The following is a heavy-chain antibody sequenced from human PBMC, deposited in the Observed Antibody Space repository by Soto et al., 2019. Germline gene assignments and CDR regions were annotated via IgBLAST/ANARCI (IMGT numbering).Heavy chain of an antibody. J-gene: IGHJ6*02. CDR2: IWYDGSNK. D-gene: IGHD3-3*01. V-gene: IGHV3-33*01. Sequence: QVQLVESGGGVVQPGRSLRLSCAASGFTFSSYGMHWVRQAPGKGLEWVAVIWYDGSNKYYADSVKGRFTISRDNSKNTLYLQMNILRAEDTAVYYCARGGIYDFWSGYPWAYYYGMDVWGQGTTVTVSS. CDR1: GFTFSSYG. CDR3: ARGGIYDFWSGYPWAYYYGMDV.